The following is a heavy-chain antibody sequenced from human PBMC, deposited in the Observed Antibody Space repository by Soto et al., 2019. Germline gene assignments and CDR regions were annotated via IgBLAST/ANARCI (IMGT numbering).Heavy chain of an antibody. CDR2: INPNSGGT. CDR1: GYTFTGYY. CDR3: ARSVAGRGVYYYYGMDV. J-gene: IGHJ6*02. D-gene: IGHD6-19*01. Sequence: VASVKVSCKASGYTFTGYYMHWVRQAPGQGLEWMGWINPNSGGTNYAQKFQGWVTMTRDTSISTAYMELSRLRSDDTAVYYCARSVAGRGVYYYYGMDVWGQGTTVTVSS. V-gene: IGHV1-2*04.